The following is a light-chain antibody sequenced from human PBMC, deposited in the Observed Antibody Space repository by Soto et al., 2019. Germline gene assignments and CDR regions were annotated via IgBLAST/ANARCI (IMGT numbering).Light chain of an antibody. CDR1: QSVDTY. Sequence: EIVLTQSPATLSLSPGDRATLSCRASQSVDTYLVWYQQKSGQAPRLLIYDASNRATGTPARFSGSGSGTEFTLTISSLQSEDFAVYYCQQYNNWPITFGQGTRLEIK. V-gene: IGKV3-11*01. CDR3: QQYNNWPIT. CDR2: DAS. J-gene: IGKJ5*01.